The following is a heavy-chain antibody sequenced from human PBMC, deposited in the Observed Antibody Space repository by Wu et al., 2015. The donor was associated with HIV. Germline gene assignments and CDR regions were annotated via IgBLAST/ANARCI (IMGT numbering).Heavy chain of an antibody. J-gene: IGHJ6*03. Sequence: HVQLQQSGAVVTKPGASVKVPCKVSGNSLNKLSINWVRQAPGQGLEWMGIINPSGGSTSYAQKFQGRVTMTRDTSTSTVYMELSSLRSEDTAKYFCTRGVVYGNNYPIHYYMDVWGAGTTVTVSS. CDR2: INPSGGST. D-gene: IGHD2-8*02. V-gene: IGHV1-46*02. CDR3: TRGVVYGNNYPIHYYMDV. CDR1: GNSLNKLS.